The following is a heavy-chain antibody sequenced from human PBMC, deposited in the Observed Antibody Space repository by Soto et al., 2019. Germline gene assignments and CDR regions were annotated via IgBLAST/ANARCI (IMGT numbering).Heavy chain of an antibody. V-gene: IGHV1-69*02. CDR1: GGTFSRYT. CDR2: IIPIVDIP. CDR3: ASHFTGVLVLGTSPPGGDNFGWDV. Sequence: QVQLVQSGAEVKKPGSSVKVSCKASGGTFSRYTFTWVRQAPGQGLEWMGRIIPIVDIPNYAQKFQGRVTITADKSTSTAHMELGRLTSDDTAVYYCASHFTGVLVLGTSPPGGDNFGWDVWGQGTTVSVS. J-gene: IGHJ6*02. D-gene: IGHD2-8*02.